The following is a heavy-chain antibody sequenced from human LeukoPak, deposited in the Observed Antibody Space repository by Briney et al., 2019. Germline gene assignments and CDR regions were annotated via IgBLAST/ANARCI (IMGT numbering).Heavy chain of an antibody. J-gene: IGHJ3*02. CDR3: ARGRSSAFDT. Sequence: SQTLSLTCGISGDSVSTNGVAWNWIRQSPSRGPEWLGRTYYRSKWYNDYAVSVKSRITINPDTSRNQFSLQLNSVTPEDTAVYYCARGRSSAFDTWGQGTVVTVSS. V-gene: IGHV6-1*01. CDR2: TYYRSKWYN. CDR1: GDSVSTNGVA.